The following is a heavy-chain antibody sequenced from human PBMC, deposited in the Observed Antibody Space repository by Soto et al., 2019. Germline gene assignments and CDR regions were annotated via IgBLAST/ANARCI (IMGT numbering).Heavy chain of an antibody. Sequence: SVKVSGKASGGTFSIYAISWVRQSPVQGRDWMGGIIPIFGTANYAQKFQGRVTITADKSTSTAYMELSSLRSEDTAVYYCARQFGVVIIMEPYYYYGMDVWGQGTTVTVSS. CDR1: GGTFSIYA. V-gene: IGHV1-69*06. D-gene: IGHD3-3*01. CDR2: IIPIFGTA. J-gene: IGHJ6*02. CDR3: ARQFGVVIIMEPYYYYGMDV.